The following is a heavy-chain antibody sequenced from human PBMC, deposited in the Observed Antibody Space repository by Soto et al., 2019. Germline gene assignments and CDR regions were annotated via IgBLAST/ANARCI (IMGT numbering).Heavy chain of an antibody. D-gene: IGHD3-10*01. CDR1: GGSISSSNW. Sequence: QVQLQESGPGLVKPSGTLSLTCAVSGGSISSSNWWSWVRQPPGKGLEWIGEIYHSGSTNYNPSLKSRVTISVDKSKNQVSLKLSSVTAAATAVYYCARLYMVRGVMDWFDPWGQGTLVTVSS. J-gene: IGHJ5*02. V-gene: IGHV4-4*02. CDR3: ARLYMVRGVMDWFDP. CDR2: IYHSGST.